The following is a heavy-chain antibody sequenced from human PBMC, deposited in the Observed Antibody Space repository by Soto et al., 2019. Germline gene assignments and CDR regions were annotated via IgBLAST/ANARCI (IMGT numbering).Heavy chain of an antibody. CDR1: GFTFSSYG. CDR3: ARESYSIKGTVDY. V-gene: IGHV3-33*01. CDR2: IWYDGSNK. J-gene: IGHJ4*02. D-gene: IGHD2-21*01. Sequence: QVQLVESGGGVVQPGRSLRLSCAASGFTFSSYGMHWVRQAPGKGLEWVAVIWYDGSNKYYADSVKGRFTISRDNSKNTLYLQMNSLRAEDTAVYYGARESYSIKGTVDYWGQGTLVTVSS.